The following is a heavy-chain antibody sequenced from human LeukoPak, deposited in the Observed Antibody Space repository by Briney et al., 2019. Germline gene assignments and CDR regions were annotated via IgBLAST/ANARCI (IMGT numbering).Heavy chain of an antibody. D-gene: IGHD5-24*01. J-gene: IGHJ4*02. V-gene: IGHV4-39*01. CDR3: ARHQDGYGDYFDF. Sequence: KPSETLSLTCTVSGGSISSSSYYWGWIRQPPGKGLEWIGSIYYSGSTYYNPSLKSRVTISVDTSKNQFSLKLSSVTAADTAVYYCARHQDGYGDYFDFWGQGILVTVSS. CDR2: IYYSGST. CDR1: GGSISSSSYY.